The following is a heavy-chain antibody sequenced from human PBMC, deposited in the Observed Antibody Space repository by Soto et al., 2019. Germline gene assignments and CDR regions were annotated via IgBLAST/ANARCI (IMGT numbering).Heavy chain of an antibody. CDR2: IYYSGST. Sequence: QLQLQESGPGLVKPSETLSLTCTVSGGSISSSSYYWGWIRQPPGKGLEWIGSIYYSGSTYYNPSLKSRAPLSVDTSKNQFALTLSSVTAADTAVYYCARHTPAISISDHWGQGTLVTVSS. CDR1: GGSISSSSYY. CDR3: ARHTPAISISDH. J-gene: IGHJ4*02. D-gene: IGHD2-15*01. V-gene: IGHV4-39*01.